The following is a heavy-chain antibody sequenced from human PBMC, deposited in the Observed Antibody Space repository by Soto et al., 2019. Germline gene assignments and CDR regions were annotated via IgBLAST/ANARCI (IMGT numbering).Heavy chain of an antibody. CDR1: GGSFSGYY. D-gene: IGHD6-13*01. V-gene: IGHV4-34*01. Sequence: PSETLSLTCAVYGGSFSGYYWSWIRQPPGKGLEWIGEINHSGSTNYNPSLKSRVTISVDTSKNQFSLKLSSVTAADTAVYYCARGGAAAAIYYYYYYGMDVWGQGTTVTVS. J-gene: IGHJ6*02. CDR2: INHSGST. CDR3: ARGGAAAAIYYYYYYGMDV.